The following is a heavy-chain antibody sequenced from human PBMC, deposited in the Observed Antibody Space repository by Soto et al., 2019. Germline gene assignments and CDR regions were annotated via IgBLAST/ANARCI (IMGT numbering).Heavy chain of an antibody. Sequence: LSLTCTVSGGSISSYYWSWIRQPPGKGLEWIGYIYYSGSTNYNPSLKSRVTISVDTSKNQFSLKLSSVTAADTAVYYCARLSGYYYYYGMDVWGQGTTVTVSS. V-gene: IGHV4-59*01. J-gene: IGHJ6*02. CDR2: IYYSGST. CDR3: ARLSGYYYYYGMDV. D-gene: IGHD3-10*01. CDR1: GGSISSYY.